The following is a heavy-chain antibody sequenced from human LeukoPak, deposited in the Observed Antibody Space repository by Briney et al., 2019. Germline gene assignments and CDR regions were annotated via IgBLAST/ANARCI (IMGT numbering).Heavy chain of an antibody. Sequence: GGSLRLSCAASGFTFSSYGMHWVRQAPGKGLEWVSAISGSGGSTYYADSVKGRFTISRDNSKNTLYLQMNSLRAEDTAVYYCAKAVVVVAAIDYWGQGTLVTVSS. D-gene: IGHD2-15*01. V-gene: IGHV3-23*01. CDR3: AKAVVVVAAIDY. CDR2: ISGSGGST. J-gene: IGHJ4*02. CDR1: GFTFSSYG.